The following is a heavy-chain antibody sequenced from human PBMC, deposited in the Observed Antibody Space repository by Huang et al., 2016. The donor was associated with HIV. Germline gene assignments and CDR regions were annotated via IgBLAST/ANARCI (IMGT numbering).Heavy chain of an antibody. CDR3: AMSLRYQYDSRSYWGRYFDY. Sequence: QVQLEQSGPAVRKPGSSVKVSCQASGGSFSDQIISWVRQAPGQRFEWVGVIVPLCRAPDYVKEFRGRVTMTADESTATIYMELNSLTSEDTAVYYCAMSLRYQYDSRSYWGRYFDYWGQGTLVTVSS. CDR1: GGSFSDQI. V-gene: IGHV1-69*01. CDR2: IVPLCRAP. D-gene: IGHD3-16*01. J-gene: IGHJ4*02.